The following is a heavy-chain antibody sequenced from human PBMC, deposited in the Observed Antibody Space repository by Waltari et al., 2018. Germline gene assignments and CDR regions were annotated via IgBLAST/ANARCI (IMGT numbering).Heavy chain of an antibody. CDR1: GFTFSSYA. CDR3: AKKYDYVWGSSTYYFDY. Sequence: EVQLLESGGGLVQPGGSLRLSCAASGFTFSSYAMSWVRQAPGKGLGWVSVISGSGGSTYYADSVKGRFTISRDNSKNTLYLQMNSLRAEDTAVYYCAKKYDYVWGSSTYYFDYWGQGTLVTVSS. CDR2: ISGSGGST. J-gene: IGHJ4*02. D-gene: IGHD3-16*01. V-gene: IGHV3-23*01.